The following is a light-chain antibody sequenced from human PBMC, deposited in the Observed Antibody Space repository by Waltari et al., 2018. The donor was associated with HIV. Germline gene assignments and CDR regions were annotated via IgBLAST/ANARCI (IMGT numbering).Light chain of an antibody. CDR3: QQYGSSPYT. V-gene: IGKV3-20*01. CDR1: QSVDSNY. J-gene: IGKJ2*01. Sequence: EIVLTQSPGTLSLSPGEGATLSCRASQSVDSNYLAWYQQKPGQAPRLLIYGASSRATGIPDRFSCSGSGTDFTLTISRLEPEDSAVYYCQQYGSSPYTFGQGTKLEI. CDR2: GAS.